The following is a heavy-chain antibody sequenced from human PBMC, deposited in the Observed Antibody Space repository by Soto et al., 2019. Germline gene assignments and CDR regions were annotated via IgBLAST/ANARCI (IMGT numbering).Heavy chain of an antibody. CDR3: ALAASDDRDGYNYGY. V-gene: IGHV2-5*02. CDR2: IYWDDDK. J-gene: IGHJ4*01. CDR1: GFSLSTSGVG. D-gene: IGHD5-12*01. Sequence: QITLKESGPTLVKPTQTLTLTCTFSGFSLSTSGVGVGWIRQPPGKALEWLARIYWDDDKRYSPSLKSRLTIPKDTSKNQVVLTMTNMDPVDTATYYCALAASDDRDGYNYGYWGHGTLVTVSS.